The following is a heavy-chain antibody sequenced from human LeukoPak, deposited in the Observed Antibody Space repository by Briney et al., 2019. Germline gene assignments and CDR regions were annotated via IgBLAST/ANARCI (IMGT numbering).Heavy chain of an antibody. D-gene: IGHD6-13*01. V-gene: IGHV1-2*04. CDR2: INPNSGGT. Sequence: ASVKVSCKASGYTFTGYYMHWVRQAPGQGLEWMGWINPNSGGTNYAQKFQGWVTMTRDTSISTAYMELSRLRSDDTAVYYCAKDIAAAVSSPYYYGMDVWGQGTTVTVSS. CDR3: AKDIAAAVSSPYYYGMDV. J-gene: IGHJ6*02. CDR1: GYTFTGYY.